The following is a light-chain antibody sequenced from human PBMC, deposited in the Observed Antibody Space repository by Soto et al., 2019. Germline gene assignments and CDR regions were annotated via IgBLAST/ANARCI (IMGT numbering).Light chain of an antibody. CDR2: GNS. CDR1: SSNIGAGYG. CDR3: QSYDSSLRGV. V-gene: IGLV1-40*01. Sequence: QSVLTQPPSVSGAPGQRVTISCTGSSSNIGAGYGVHWYQQLPGTAPKLLIYGNSNRPSGVPDRFSGSKSGASASLAITGLQAEDEADYCCQSYDSSLRGVFGTGTKVTVL. J-gene: IGLJ1*01.